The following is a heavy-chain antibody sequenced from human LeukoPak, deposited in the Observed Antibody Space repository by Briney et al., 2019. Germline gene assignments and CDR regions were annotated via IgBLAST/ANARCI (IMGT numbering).Heavy chain of an antibody. D-gene: IGHD6-19*01. CDR1: GYTFTSYY. CDR3: ARGGVIAVAGTDWFDP. V-gene: IGHV1-46*03. Sequence: ASVKVSCKASGYTFTSYYMHWVRQAPGQGLEWMGIINPSGGSTSYAQKFQGRVTMTRDTSTSTVYMELSSLRSEDTAVYYCARGGVIAVAGTDWFDPWGQGTLVTVSS. CDR2: INPSGGST. J-gene: IGHJ5*02.